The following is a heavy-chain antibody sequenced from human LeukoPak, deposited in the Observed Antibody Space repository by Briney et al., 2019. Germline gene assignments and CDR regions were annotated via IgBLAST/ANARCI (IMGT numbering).Heavy chain of an antibody. V-gene: IGHV3-7*01. CDR2: IKRDGSEQ. CDR1: GFTFSTYW. CDR3: ARDLQIHR. J-gene: IGHJ5*02. Sequence: GGSLRLSCAASGFTFSTYWMSWVRQAPGKGLEWVANIKRDGSEQYYVDSVKGRFTILRDNAKNSLYLQMNNLRAEDTAVYYCARDLQIHRWGQGTLVTVSS.